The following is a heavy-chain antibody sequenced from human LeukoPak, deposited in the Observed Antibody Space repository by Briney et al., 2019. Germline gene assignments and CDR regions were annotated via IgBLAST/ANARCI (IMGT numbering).Heavy chain of an antibody. V-gene: IGHV4-39*07. CDR2: IYYSGST. Sequence: SETLSLTCTVSGGSISSSSYYLGWIRQPPGKGLEWIGSIYYSGSTYYNPSLKSRVTISVDTSKNQFSLKLSSVTAADTAVYYCARTPPDIVATMGQYYFDYWGQGTLVTVSS. CDR3: ARTPPDIVATMGQYYFDY. CDR1: GGSISSSSYY. D-gene: IGHD5-12*01. J-gene: IGHJ4*02.